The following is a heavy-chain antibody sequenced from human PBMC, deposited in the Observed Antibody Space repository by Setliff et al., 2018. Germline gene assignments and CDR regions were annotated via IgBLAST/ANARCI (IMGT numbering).Heavy chain of an antibody. V-gene: IGHV4-61*09. Sequence: SETLSLTCTVSGDSISSGSYYWTWIRQPARKGLEWIGHFHTGGSTNYNRSLRSRVSISVDTSKNQFSLKLSSVTAADTATYYCARAGPTVTFFRVLVISWWDPWGQGSQVTVSS. J-gene: IGHJ5*02. CDR3: ARAGPTVTFFRVLVISWWDP. CDR1: GDSISSGSYY. CDR2: FHTGGST. D-gene: IGHD3-3*01.